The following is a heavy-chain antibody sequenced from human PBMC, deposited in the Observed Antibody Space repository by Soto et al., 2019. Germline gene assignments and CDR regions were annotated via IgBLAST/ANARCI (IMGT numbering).Heavy chain of an antibody. D-gene: IGHD6-13*01. Sequence: QVQLVQSGAEVKKPGASVKVSCKASGYTFSSYGLSWVRQAPGQGLEWMGWISAYNYNTEYVQKYQGRVTMTRDTSTSTAYMELRNLRSDDTAVYYCARVNSAAGILDDKWLDPWGQGTLVTVSP. CDR2: ISAYNYNT. CDR1: GYTFSSYG. V-gene: IGHV1-18*01. J-gene: IGHJ5*02. CDR3: ARVNSAAGILDDKWLDP.